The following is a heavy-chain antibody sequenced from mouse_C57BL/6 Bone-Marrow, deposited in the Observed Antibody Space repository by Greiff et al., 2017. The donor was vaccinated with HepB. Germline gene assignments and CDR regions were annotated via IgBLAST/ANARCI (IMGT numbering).Heavy chain of an antibody. CDR1: GYSITSGYY. V-gene: IGHV3-6*01. D-gene: IGHD2-2*01. CDR2: ISYDGSN. Sequence: VQLKQSGPGLVKPSQSLSLTCSVTGYSITSGYYWNWIRQFPGNKLEWMGYISYDGSNNYNPSLKNRISITRDTSKNQFFLKLNSVTTEDTATYYCARSGYDGAMDYWGQGTSVTVSS. CDR3: ARSGYDGAMDY. J-gene: IGHJ4*01.